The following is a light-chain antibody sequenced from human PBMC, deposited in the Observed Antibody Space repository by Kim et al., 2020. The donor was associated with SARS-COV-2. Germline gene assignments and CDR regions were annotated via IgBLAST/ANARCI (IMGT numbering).Light chain of an antibody. V-gene: IGKV1-39*01. CDR1: QSISTY. CDR2: GGS. Sequence: DIQMTQSPSSLSASAGDRVTITCRASQSISTYLNWYQQKPGKAPKLLIYGGSSLQSGVPSRFSGSGSGTDFTLTISSLQPEDFATYYCQQSYSTPRTFGGGTKVDIK. J-gene: IGKJ4*01. CDR3: QQSYSTPRT.